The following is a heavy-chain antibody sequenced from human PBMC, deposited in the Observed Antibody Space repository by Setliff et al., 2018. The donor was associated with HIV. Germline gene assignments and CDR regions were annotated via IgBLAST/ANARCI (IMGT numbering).Heavy chain of an antibody. CDR3: ARGNNDLESFDY. Sequence: SETLSLTCAVSGGSIGSGGYSWSWIRQPPGRGLEWVGYIYHVGGTYYNPSLRSRVTISVDRSKNLFSLKLTSVTAADTAVYYCARGNNDLESFDYWGQGALVTVSS. CDR1: GGSIGSGGYS. D-gene: IGHD3-3*01. V-gene: IGHV4-30-2*01. J-gene: IGHJ4*02. CDR2: IYHVGGT.